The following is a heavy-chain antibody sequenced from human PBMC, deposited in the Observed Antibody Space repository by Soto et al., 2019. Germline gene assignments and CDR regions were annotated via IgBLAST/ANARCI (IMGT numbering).Heavy chain of an antibody. V-gene: IGHV1-3*01. Sequence: ASVKVSCKASGYTFTSYAMHWVRQAPGQRLEWMGWINAGNGNTKYSQKFRGRVTITRDTSASTAYMELRSLRSEDTAVYYCARIAVAGTNGDYYYGMDVCGQGTTVNVSS. CDR3: ARIAVAGTNGDYYYGMDV. J-gene: IGHJ6*01. D-gene: IGHD6-19*01. CDR1: GYTFTSYA. CDR2: INAGNGNT.